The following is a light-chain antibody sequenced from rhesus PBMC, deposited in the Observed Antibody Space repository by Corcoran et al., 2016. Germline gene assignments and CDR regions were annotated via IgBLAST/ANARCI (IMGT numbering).Light chain of an antibody. CDR1: QGISNW. V-gene: IGKV1-69*01. Sequence: DIQMTQSPSSLSASVGDRVTITCRASQGISNWLAWYHQKPGKAPKLLIYRAANLEKGVPSRFSGSGSGTDFTLTISSLQPEDIATYYCQQHDNSPYSFGQGTKVEIK. J-gene: IGKJ2*01. CDR2: RAA. CDR3: QQHDNSPYS.